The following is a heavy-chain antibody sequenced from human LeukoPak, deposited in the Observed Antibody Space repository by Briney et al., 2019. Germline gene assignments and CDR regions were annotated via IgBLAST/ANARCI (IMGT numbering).Heavy chain of an antibody. V-gene: IGHV6-1*01. CDR2: TYYRSKWYN. D-gene: IGHD4-17*01. CDR1: GDSVSSNSAA. Sequence: SQTLSLTCAISGDSVSSNSAAWNWIRQSPSRGLEWLGRTYYRSKWYNDYAVSVKSRITINPDTSKNQFSLQLNSVTPEDTAVYYCARGRRFMELRMTTVTTTGYNWFDPWGQGTLVTVSS. CDR3: ARGRRFMELRMTTVTTTGYNWFDP. J-gene: IGHJ5*02.